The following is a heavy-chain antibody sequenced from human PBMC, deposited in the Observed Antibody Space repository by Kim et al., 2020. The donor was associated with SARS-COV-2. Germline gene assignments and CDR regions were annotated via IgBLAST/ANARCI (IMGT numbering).Heavy chain of an antibody. CDR1: GGSIRNSNG. Sequence: SETLSLTCGVSGGSIRNSNGWSWVRQPPGKGLEWIGQIYHSGSTNYNPSLKSRVTISLDKSKNQFSLKLTSVIAADTAVYYCATTGHWGGYFDYWGQGALVTVSS. D-gene: IGHD3-16*01. CDR2: IYHSGST. V-gene: IGHV4-4*02. CDR3: ATTGHWGGYFDY. J-gene: IGHJ4*02.